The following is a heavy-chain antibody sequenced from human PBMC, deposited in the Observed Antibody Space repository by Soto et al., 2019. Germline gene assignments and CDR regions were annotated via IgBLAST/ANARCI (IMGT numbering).Heavy chain of an antibody. J-gene: IGHJ4*02. CDR2: IYSSGGT. D-gene: IGHD6-19*01. CDR3: ARDTGWGLGY. Sequence: QVQLQESGPGLVRPSGTLSLTCAFSGDSINSNYCCAWVRQPPGKGLESIAEIYSSGGTSYNPSLKSRGTISMDKSKNQLSLNLTSVTAADTAMYYCARDTGWGLGYWCQGTLVPVSS. CDR1: GDSINSNYC. V-gene: IGHV4-4*02.